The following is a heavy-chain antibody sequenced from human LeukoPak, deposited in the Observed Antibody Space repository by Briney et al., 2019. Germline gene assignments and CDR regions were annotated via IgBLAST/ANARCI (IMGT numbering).Heavy chain of an antibody. D-gene: IGHD5-12*01. Sequence: GGSLRLSCEASGFMFSSYVMSWVRQAPGKGLEWVSLISGSGGTTYYADPVKGRFTISRDNSKNTLYLQMNNLRAEDTAIYYCAKEYSDYDYTNLDYWGQGTLVTVSS. J-gene: IGHJ4*02. V-gene: IGHV3-23*01. CDR3: AKEYSDYDYTNLDY. CDR2: ISGSGGTT. CDR1: GFMFSSYV.